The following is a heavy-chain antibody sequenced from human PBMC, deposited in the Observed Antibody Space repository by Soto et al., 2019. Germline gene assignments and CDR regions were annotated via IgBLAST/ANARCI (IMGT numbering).Heavy chain of an antibody. CDR3: ARILGFCSSTSCYPRFDP. Sequence: SETLSLTCSVSGGSISSYYWSWIRQPPGKGLELIGYIYYSGNTNYNPSLKSRVTISVDTSKNQFSLKLSSVTAADTALYYCARILGFCSSTSCYPRFDPWGQRSQVTVSS. V-gene: IGHV4-59*01. CDR2: IYYSGNT. CDR1: GGSISSYY. J-gene: IGHJ5*02. D-gene: IGHD2-2*01.